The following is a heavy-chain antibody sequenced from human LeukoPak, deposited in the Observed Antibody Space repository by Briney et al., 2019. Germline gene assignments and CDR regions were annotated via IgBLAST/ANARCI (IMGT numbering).Heavy chain of an antibody. CDR2: ISYDGMNR. CDR3: AFIGVVVESTGRYFDH. V-gene: IGHV3-30*03. J-gene: IGHJ4*02. CDR1: GFTFFNYD. D-gene: IGHD2-21*01. Sequence: GGSLRLSCAASGFTFFNYDMHWVRQAPGKGLEWVSVISYDGMNRYYSDSVKGRFTISRDDSTNTLFLQMNSLSPEDTAVYYCAFIGVVVESTGRYFDHWGQGTLVTVSS.